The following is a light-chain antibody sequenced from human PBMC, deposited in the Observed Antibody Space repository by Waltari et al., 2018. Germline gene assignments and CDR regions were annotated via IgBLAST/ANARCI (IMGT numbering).Light chain of an antibody. CDR1: QSVNYY. J-gene: IGKJ1*01. CDR2: GAS. CDR3: QQYDEWPRT. Sequence: EVVLTQSPATLSVSPGERATLPCRARQSVNYYLAWYQQKDGQAPRLLLYGASTRATGIPARFSGSGSGTEFTLSISSLQSEDFAIYYCQQYDEWPRTFGHGTRVEI. V-gene: IGKV3-15*01.